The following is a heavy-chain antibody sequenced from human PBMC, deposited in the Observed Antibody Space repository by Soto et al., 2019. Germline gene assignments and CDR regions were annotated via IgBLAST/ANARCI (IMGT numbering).Heavy chain of an antibody. CDR2: IYGSGGT. V-gene: IGHV4-4*07. CDR3: ARDTGDSSGYYWDY. D-gene: IGHD3-22*01. J-gene: IGHJ4*02. CDR1: GGSMFSYY. Sequence: PSETLYLTCTVSGGSMFSYYRSWIRQPSWKGLEWIARIYGSGGTNYNPSLKSRVTMSLDTSKNKFSLRLTSVTAADTAVYYCARDTGDSSGYYWDYWGQGALVTVS.